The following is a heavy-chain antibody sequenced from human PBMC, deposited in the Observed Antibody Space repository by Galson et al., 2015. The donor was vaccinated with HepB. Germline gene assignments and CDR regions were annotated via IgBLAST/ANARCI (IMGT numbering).Heavy chain of an antibody. J-gene: IGHJ5*02. V-gene: IGHV1-3*01. CDR1: GHPFTSYG. D-gene: IGHD2-8*01. Sequence: SVKVSCKASGHPFTSYGMHWVRQAPGQRLEWMGWINVGNGNTKYSQKFQGRVTITRDTSASTAYTELSRLRSEDTAVYYCARDQANAWFAPWGKETLVTGSS. CDR3: ARDQANAWFAP. CDR2: INVGNGNT.